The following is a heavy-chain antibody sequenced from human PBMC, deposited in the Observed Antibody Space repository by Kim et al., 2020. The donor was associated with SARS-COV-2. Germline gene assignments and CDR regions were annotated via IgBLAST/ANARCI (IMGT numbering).Heavy chain of an antibody. CDR2: IEWDSAKL. D-gene: IGHD6-19*01. CDR1: GFTFGGFA. V-gene: IGHV3-9*01. J-gene: IGHJ4*02. Sequence: GGSLRLSCVASGFTFGGFAMHWVRQRPGTGLEWVAGIEWDSAKLAYVDSVKGRFTVSRDNAKNSLYLQMNNLRIEDTALYYCHSGSDYWGQGTLVSVSS. CDR3: HSGSDY.